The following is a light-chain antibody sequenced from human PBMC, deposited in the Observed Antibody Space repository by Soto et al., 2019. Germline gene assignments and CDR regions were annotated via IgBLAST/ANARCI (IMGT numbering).Light chain of an antibody. J-gene: IGKJ1*01. V-gene: IGKV1-9*01. CDR2: AAS. CDR3: QQLNSYPRT. Sequence: GDRVTITCRASQGISSSLAWYQQKPGKAPKLLIYAASTLQSGVPSRFSGSGSGTEFTLTISSLQPEDFATYFCQQLNSYPRTFGQGTKVEMK. CDR1: QGISSS.